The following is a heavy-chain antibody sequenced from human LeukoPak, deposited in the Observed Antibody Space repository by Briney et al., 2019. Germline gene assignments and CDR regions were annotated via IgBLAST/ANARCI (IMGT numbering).Heavy chain of an antibody. CDR1: GYTFTTYY. V-gene: IGHV1-46*01. CDR2: INPSGGST. CDR3: ARETSQKGAHYMDV. D-gene: IGHD3-16*01. J-gene: IGHJ6*03. Sequence: ASVKVSCKASGYTFTTYYMHWVRQAPGQGLEWMGVINPSGGSTSYAQKFQDRVTMTRDTSTSTVYMEMSSLRSEDTAVYYCARETSQKGAHYMDVWGKGTTVTISS.